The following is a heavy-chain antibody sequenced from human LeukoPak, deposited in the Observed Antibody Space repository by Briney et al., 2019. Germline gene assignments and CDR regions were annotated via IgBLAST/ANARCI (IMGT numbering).Heavy chain of an antibody. Sequence: TGGSLRLSCAASGFTFSNYALSWVRQAPGKGLEWVSAISGPGDATWYPDSVKGRFTISRDNSKNTLYLQMNGLRAEDTAVYYCARGLGVVGYNFYYGMDVWGQGTTVTVSS. V-gene: IGHV3-23*01. CDR1: GFTFSNYA. CDR3: ARGLGVVGYNFYYGMDV. CDR2: ISGPGDAT. J-gene: IGHJ6*02. D-gene: IGHD5-24*01.